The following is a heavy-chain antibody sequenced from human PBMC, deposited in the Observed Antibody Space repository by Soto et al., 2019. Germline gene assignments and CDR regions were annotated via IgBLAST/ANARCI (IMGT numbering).Heavy chain of an antibody. CDR3: ARDSGSGFGMDV. Sequence: WTWIRHHPGKGLEWIGYMSYSGNTYYNPSLQSRVSMSVDTSKNQFSLKLNSATAADTAVYYCARDSGSGFGMDVWGQWTTGTVSS. D-gene: IGHD6-19*01. J-gene: IGHJ6*02. CDR2: MSYSGNT. V-gene: IGHV4-31*02.